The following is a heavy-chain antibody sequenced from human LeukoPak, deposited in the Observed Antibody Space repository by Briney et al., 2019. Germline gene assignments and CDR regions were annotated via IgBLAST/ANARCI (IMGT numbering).Heavy chain of an antibody. CDR3: AKDVLRITKLSNWFDP. Sequence: GRSLRLSCTASGFTFDDYAMHWVRQAPGKGLEWVSGITWNSARIVYADSVRGRFTISRDNAKNSLHLQMNSLRTEDTALYYCAKDVLRITKLSNWFDPWGQGTLVTVSS. J-gene: IGHJ5*02. CDR2: ITWNSARI. D-gene: IGHD3-10*01. CDR1: GFTFDDYA. V-gene: IGHV3-9*01.